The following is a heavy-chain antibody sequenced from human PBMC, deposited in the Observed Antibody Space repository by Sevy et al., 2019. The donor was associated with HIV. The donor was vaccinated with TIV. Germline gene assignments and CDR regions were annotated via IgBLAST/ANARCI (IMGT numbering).Heavy chain of an antibody. CDR3: AREAAAAGGDYYFDY. CDR1: GFTFSSYS. D-gene: IGHD6-13*01. Sequence: GGSLRLSCAASGFTFSSYSMNWVRQAPGKGLEWVSYISSSSSTIYYADSVKGRFTISRDNAKNSLYLQMNSLRDEDTAAYYCAREAAAAGGDYYFDYWGQGTLVTVSS. V-gene: IGHV3-48*02. CDR2: ISSSSSTI. J-gene: IGHJ4*02.